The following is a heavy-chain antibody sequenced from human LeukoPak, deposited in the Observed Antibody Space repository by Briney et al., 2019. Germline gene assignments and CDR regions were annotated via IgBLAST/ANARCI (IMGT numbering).Heavy chain of an antibody. CDR3: AKDRGY. J-gene: IGHJ4*02. Sequence: PGGSLRLSCAASGFTLSSYWMTWVRQAPGKGLEWVANINQDGSENHYADSVKGRFTISRDSAKNSLFLQMNSLRAEDTAVYYCAKDRGYWGQGTLVTVSS. V-gene: IGHV3-7*05. CDR2: INQDGSEN. CDR1: GFTLSSYW.